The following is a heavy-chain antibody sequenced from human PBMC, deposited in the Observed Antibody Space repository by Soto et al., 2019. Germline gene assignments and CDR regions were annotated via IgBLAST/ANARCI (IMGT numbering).Heavy chain of an antibody. CDR3: ARDQDYYDSSGYYFDY. V-gene: IGHV3-7*01. CDR1: GFTFSSYW. CDR2: RKQDGSEK. J-gene: IGHJ4*02. Sequence: GGSLRLSCAASGFTFSSYWMSWVRQAPGKGLEWVANRKQDGSEKYYVDSVKGRFTISRDNAKNSLYLQMNSLRAEDTAVYYCARDQDYYDSSGYYFDYWGQGTLVTVSS. D-gene: IGHD3-22*01.